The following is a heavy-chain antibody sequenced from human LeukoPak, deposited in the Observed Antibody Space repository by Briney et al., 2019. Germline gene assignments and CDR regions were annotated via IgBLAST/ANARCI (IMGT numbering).Heavy chain of an antibody. Sequence: PGGSRRLSWPAAGFTFSSYEMNWVRQAPGKGLEWVSYISSGSTIYYADSVKGRFTISRDNAKNSLYLQMNSLRAEDTAVYYCARDLGFARFDPWGQGTLVTVSS. CDR2: ISSGSTI. J-gene: IGHJ5*02. CDR1: GFTFSSYE. V-gene: IGHV3-48*03. CDR3: ARDLGFARFDP. D-gene: IGHD1-26*01.